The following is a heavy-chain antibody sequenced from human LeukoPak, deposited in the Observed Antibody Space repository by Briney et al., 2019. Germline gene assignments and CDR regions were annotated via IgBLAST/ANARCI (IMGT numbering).Heavy chain of an antibody. D-gene: IGHD3-3*01. V-gene: IGHV1-46*01. CDR3: ASQITIFGVVIIGWFDP. CDR2: INPSGGST. Sequence: GASVKVSCKASGYTFTSYYMHWVRQAPGQGLEWMGIINPSGGSTSYAQKFQGRVTITADESTSTAYMELSSLRSEDTAVYYCASQITIFGVVIIGWFDPWGQGTLVTVSS. J-gene: IGHJ5*02. CDR1: GYTFTSYY.